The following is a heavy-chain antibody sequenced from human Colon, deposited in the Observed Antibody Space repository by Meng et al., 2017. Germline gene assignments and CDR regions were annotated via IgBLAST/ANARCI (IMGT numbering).Heavy chain of an antibody. V-gene: IGHV7-4-1*02. CDR3: ARGGPYPDSSGFHWYFDL. CDR2: INTHTGNP. Sequence: QVRSVQSGSELKKPGASVKVSCKASGYTFINYAINWVRQAPGQGLEWMGWINTHTGNPTYGQGFTGRFVLSSDTSVSTANLQISSLKAEDTAVYYCARGGPYPDSSGFHWYFDLWGRGTLVTVSS. CDR1: GYTFINYA. J-gene: IGHJ2*01. D-gene: IGHD3-22*01.